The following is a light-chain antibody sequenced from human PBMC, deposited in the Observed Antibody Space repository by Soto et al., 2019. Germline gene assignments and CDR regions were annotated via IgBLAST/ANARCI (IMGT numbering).Light chain of an antibody. CDR3: KQYYSTPPT. V-gene: IGKV4-1*01. Sequence: DIVMTQSPDSLAVSLGERATINCKSSQSVLYSSINKNYLAWYQQKPGQPPKLLIYWASTRESGVPDRFSGSGSGTDFTLTITSLQAEDVAVYYCKQYYSTPPTFGQGTKVEIK. CDR2: WAS. CDR1: QSVLYSSINKNY. J-gene: IGKJ1*01.